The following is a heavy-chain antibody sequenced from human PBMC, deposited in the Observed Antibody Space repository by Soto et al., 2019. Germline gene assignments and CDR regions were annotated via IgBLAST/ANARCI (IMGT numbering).Heavy chain of an antibody. J-gene: IGHJ6*03. D-gene: IGHD2-15*01. CDR1: VGSISNYY. CDR3: ARLGYCSGAPCYYYMDV. V-gene: IGHV4-59*01. Sequence: SETLSLTCTVSVGSISNYYWTWIRQPPGKGLEWIGWIYYSGTTSYSPSLKSRITISVDTSKNQFSLNLSSVTAADTAVYYCARLGYCSGAPCYYYMDVWGKGATVTVSS. CDR2: IYYSGTT.